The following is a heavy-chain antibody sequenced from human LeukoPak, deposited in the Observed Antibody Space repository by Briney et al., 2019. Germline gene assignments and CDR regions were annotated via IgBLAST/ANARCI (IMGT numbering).Heavy chain of an antibody. D-gene: IGHD4-17*01. CDR3: ARDPHGDFGYYFDY. Sequence: PGKSLTLSCVASGFNFDNYAMHWVRQPLGKGLEWVAVIWYDGSNKYYADSVKGRFTISRDNSKNTLYLQMNSLRAEDTAVYYCARDPHGDFGYYFDYWGQGTLVTVSS. V-gene: IGHV3-33*08. CDR1: GFNFDNYA. CDR2: IWYDGSNK. J-gene: IGHJ4*02.